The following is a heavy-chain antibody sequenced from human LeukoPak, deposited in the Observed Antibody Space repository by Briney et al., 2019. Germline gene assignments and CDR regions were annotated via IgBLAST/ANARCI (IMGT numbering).Heavy chain of an antibody. V-gene: IGHV4-59*12. Sequence: SETLSLTCTVSGGSISSYYWSWIRQPPGKGLEWIGYIYYSGSTNYNPSLKSRVTMSVDTSKNQFSLKLSSVTAADTAVYYCAREWVGASTRWGQGTLVTVSS. D-gene: IGHD1-26*01. J-gene: IGHJ4*02. CDR1: GGSISSYY. CDR2: IYYSGST. CDR3: AREWVGASTR.